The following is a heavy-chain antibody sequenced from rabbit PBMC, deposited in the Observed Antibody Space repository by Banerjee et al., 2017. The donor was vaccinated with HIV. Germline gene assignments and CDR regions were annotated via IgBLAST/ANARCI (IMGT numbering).Heavy chain of an antibody. CDR3: ARGRGL. CDR1: GFSFSSSYY. CDR2: IWTDSSGRS. Sequence: QEQLVESGGGLVQPEGSLALTCTASGFSFSSSYYMCWVRQAPGKGLEWIAYIWTDSSGRSYYASWAKGRFTISKTSSTTVTLQMTSLTTADTATYFCARGRGLWGPGTLVTVS. J-gene: IGHJ4*01. V-gene: IGHV1S45*01.